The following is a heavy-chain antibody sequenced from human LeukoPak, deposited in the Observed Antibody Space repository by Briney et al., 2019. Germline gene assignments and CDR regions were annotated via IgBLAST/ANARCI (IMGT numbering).Heavy chain of an antibody. J-gene: IGHJ5*02. CDR2: INPNSGGT. V-gene: IGHV1-2*02. Sequence: ASVKVSCKASGYTFTGYYMHWVRQAPGQGLEWMGWINPNSGGTNYAQKFQGRVTMTRDTSISTAYMEQSRLRSDDTAVYYCARALRRRFLESPWGQGTLVTVSS. CDR1: GYTFTGYY. D-gene: IGHD3-3*01. CDR3: ARALRRRFLESP.